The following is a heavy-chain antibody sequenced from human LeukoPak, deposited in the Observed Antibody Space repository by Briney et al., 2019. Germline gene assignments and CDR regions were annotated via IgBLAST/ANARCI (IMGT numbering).Heavy chain of an antibody. Sequence: GGSLRLSCAASGFTFSSNGMHWVRQAPGKGLECVAYIQNDGNNKKYADSVKGRFTISRDNSRNTLFLQMNSLRAEDTAVYYCARDWGTSSLYLVNWGQGTLVTVS. CDR1: GFTFSSNG. CDR2: IQNDGNNK. CDR3: ARDWGTSSLYLVN. J-gene: IGHJ4*02. D-gene: IGHD6-6*01. V-gene: IGHV3-30*02.